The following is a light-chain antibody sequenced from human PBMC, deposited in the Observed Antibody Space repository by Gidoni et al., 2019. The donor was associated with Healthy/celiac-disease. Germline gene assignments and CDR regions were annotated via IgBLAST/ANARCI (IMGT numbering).Light chain of an antibody. J-gene: IGLJ2*01. Sequence: QSVLTQPPSVSGAPGQRVTISCTGSSSNIGAGYDVHWYQLLPGTAPKLLIYVNSNRPSGVPDRFSGSKSGTSASLAITGLQAEDEANYYCQSYDSSLSGWLFGGGTKLTVL. CDR1: SSNIGAGYD. CDR2: VNS. V-gene: IGLV1-40*01. CDR3: QSYDSSLSGWL.